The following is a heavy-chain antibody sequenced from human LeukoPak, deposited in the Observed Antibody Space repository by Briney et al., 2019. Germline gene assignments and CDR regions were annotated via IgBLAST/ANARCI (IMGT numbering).Heavy chain of an antibody. V-gene: IGHV4-34*01. D-gene: IGHD3-22*01. CDR2: INHSGGT. Sequence: PSETLSLTCAAYGGSFSAYYWSWIHQPPGKGLEWIGEINHSGGTNYNPSLKSRVTISVDTSKNQFSLNLNSVTAADTAVYYCARDQGYYDSSGYYCWGQGTLVTVSS. CDR1: GGSFSAYY. CDR3: ARDQGYYDSSGYYC. J-gene: IGHJ4*02.